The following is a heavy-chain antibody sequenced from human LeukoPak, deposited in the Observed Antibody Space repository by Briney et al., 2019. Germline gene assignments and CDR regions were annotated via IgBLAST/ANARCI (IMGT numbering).Heavy chain of an antibody. V-gene: IGHV5-51*01. J-gene: IGHJ4*02. CDR2: IYPGDSDT. D-gene: IGHD1-26*01. CDR1: GYSFTSYW. CDR3: ARHIGAGGSYPDRFDY. Sequence: GESLKISCKGSGYSFTSYWIGWVRQMPGKGLEWMGIIYPGDSDTRYSPSFQGQVTISADKSISTAYLQWSSLKASDTAMYYCARHIGAGGSYPDRFDYWGQGTLVTVSS.